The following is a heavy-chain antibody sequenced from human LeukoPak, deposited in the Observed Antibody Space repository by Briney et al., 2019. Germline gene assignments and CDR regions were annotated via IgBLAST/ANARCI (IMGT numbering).Heavy chain of an antibody. J-gene: IGHJ4*02. V-gene: IGHV3-30*03. CDR2: ISYDGSNK. D-gene: IGHD4-23*01. CDR1: GFTFSSYG. CDR3: ARDPSVVTPLDTYFDY. Sequence: GGSLRLSCAASGFTFSSYGMHWVRQAPGKGLEWVAVISYDGSNKYYADSVKGRFTISRDNSKNTLYLQMNSLRAEDTAVYYCARDPSVVTPLDTYFDYWGQGTLVTVSS.